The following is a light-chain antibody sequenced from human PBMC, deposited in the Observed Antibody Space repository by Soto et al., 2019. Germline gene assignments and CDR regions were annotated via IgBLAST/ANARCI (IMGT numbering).Light chain of an antibody. Sequence: QSVLTQPASVSGSPGSSMAISCPGTSRTVGGYSYVSWYQQQPGKAPKLVISDVSNRPSGVSDRFSGSKSGNTASLTISGLQTEDEADYYCASYTTSSTYVFGTGTKVTVL. V-gene: IGLV2-14*01. J-gene: IGLJ1*01. CDR1: SRTVGGYSY. CDR3: ASYTTSSTYV. CDR2: DVS.